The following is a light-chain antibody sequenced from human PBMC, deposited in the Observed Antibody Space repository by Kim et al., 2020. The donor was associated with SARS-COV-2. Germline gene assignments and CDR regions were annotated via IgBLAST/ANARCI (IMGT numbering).Light chain of an antibody. Sequence: VSPGQTARITFSGDALPNQYAYWYQQKPGQAPVLVIYKDSERPSGIPERFSGSSSGTTVTLTISGVQAEDEADYYCQSADSSGTVVFGGGTQLTVL. J-gene: IGLJ2*01. CDR2: KDS. CDR1: ALPNQY. V-gene: IGLV3-25*03. CDR3: QSADSSGTVV.